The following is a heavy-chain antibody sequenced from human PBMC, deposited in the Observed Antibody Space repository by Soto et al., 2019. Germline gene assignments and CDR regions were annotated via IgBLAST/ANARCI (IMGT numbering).Heavy chain of an antibody. V-gene: IGHV1-8*01. CDR1: GYTFTSYD. D-gene: IGHD3-22*01. CDR2: MNPNSGNT. Sequence: ASVKVSCKASGYTFTSYDINWVRQATGQGLEWMGWMNPNSGNTGYAQKFQGRVTMTRNTSISTADMELSSLRSEDTAVYYCARGIFYYDSSGGANDAFDIWGQGTMVTVSS. CDR3: ARGIFYYDSSGGANDAFDI. J-gene: IGHJ3*02.